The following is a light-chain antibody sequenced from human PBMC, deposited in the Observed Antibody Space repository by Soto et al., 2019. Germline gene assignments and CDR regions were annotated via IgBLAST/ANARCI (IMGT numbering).Light chain of an antibody. V-gene: IGLV2-11*01. CDR2: EVS. CDR3: CSYAGSSDV. CDR1: SSDVGGYNY. J-gene: IGLJ1*01. Sequence: QSALTQPRSVSGSPGQSVTISCTGTSSDVGGYNYVSWYQQHPGKAPKLMIYEVSKRPSGVPDRFSGSKSGNTASLTISGLQAEDEADYYCCSYAGSSDVFGTGTKVTVL.